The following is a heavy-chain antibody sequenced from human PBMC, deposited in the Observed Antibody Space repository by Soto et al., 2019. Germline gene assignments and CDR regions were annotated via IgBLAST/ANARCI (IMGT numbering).Heavy chain of an antibody. CDR2: INAGKGNT. V-gene: IGHV1-3*01. CDR3: ATGCTNGVCYYYYGMDV. D-gene: IGHD2-8*01. J-gene: IGHJ6*02. Sequence: GASVKVSCKASGYTFTSYAMHWVRQAPGQRLEWMGWINAGKGNTKYSQKFQGTVTITRDTSASTAYMELSSLRSADTAVYYCATGCTNGVCYYYYGMDVWGQGTTVTVSS. CDR1: GYTFTSYA.